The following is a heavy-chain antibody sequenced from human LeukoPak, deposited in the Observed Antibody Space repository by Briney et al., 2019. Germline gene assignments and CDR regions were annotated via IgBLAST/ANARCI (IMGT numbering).Heavy chain of an antibody. D-gene: IGHD1-26*01. V-gene: IGHV3-33*06. CDR2: IWYDGSNK. CDR3: AKDREGYSGSFYFDY. Sequence: GRSLRLSCAASGFTFSSYGMHWVRQAPGKGLEWVAVIWYDGSNKYYADSVKGRFTISRDNSKNTLYLQMNSLRAEDTAVYYCAKDREGYSGSFYFDYWGQGTLVTVSS. CDR1: GFTFSSYG. J-gene: IGHJ4*02.